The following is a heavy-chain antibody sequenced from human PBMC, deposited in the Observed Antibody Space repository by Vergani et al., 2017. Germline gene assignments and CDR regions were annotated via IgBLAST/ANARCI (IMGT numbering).Heavy chain of an antibody. CDR2: ISTTGGTI. CDR1: GFTFSRYS. J-gene: IGHJ4*02. V-gene: IGHV3-48*01. Sequence: EVQLVESGGGLVQPGGSLRLSCAASGFTFSRYSMNWVRQAPGRGLEWVSFISTTGGTIYYADSVEGRFTISRDNAKNSLYLQMNSLRAEDTAVYYCANWAGYESSGYWQGPFDYWGQGTLVTVSS. CDR3: ANWAGYESSGYWQGPFDY. D-gene: IGHD3-22*01.